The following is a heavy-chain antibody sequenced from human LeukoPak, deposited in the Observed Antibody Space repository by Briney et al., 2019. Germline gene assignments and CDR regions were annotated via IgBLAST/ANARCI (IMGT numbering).Heavy chain of an antibody. CDR1: GFTFSSYW. CDR3: ARGRGYSDGWIGEKRLDY. J-gene: IGHJ4*02. CDR2: INSDGSST. Sequence: GGPLRLSCAASGFTFSSYWMHWVRQAPGKGLVRVSRINSDGSSTSYADFVKGRFTISRDNAKNTLYLQMNSLRAEDTSVYYCARGRGYSDGWIGEKRLDYWGQGTLVTVSS. D-gene: IGHD5-18*01. V-gene: IGHV3-74*01.